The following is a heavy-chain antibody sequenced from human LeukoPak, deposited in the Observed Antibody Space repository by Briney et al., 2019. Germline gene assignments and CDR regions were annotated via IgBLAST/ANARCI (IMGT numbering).Heavy chain of an antibody. CDR2: IYYSGST. CDR3: ARDDPNKYYFDY. J-gene: IGHJ4*02. Sequence: SETLSLTCTVSGGSISSSSYYWGWLRQPPGKGLEWIGKIYYSGSTYYNSSLKSRVTISVDTSKNQFSLKLSSVTAADTAVYYCARDDPNKYYFDYWGQGTLVTVSS. V-gene: IGHV4-39*02. CDR1: GGSISSSSYY.